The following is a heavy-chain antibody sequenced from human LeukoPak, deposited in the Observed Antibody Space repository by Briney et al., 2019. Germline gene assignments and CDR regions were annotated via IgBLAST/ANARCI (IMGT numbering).Heavy chain of an antibody. CDR1: GFTFSSYG. CDR2: ISGSGGST. V-gene: IGHV3-23*01. D-gene: IGHD7-27*01. Sequence: HPGGSLRLSCAASGFTFSSYGMSWVRQAPGKGLEWVSAISGSGGSTYYADSVKGRFTISRDNSKNTLYLQMNSLRAEDTAVYYCAKDNGDVYYYYYMDVWGKGTTVTISS. CDR3: AKDNGDVYYYYYMDV. J-gene: IGHJ6*03.